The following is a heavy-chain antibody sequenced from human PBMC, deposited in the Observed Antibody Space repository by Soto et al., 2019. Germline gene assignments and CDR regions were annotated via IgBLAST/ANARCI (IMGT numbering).Heavy chain of an antibody. J-gene: IGHJ6*02. V-gene: IGHV3-30-3*01. CDR1: GFTFSSYA. CDR3: ARAGCDDGGGYSLVCLRCVMDV. Sequence: QVQLVESGGGVVQPGRSLRLSCAASGFTFSSYAMHWVRQAPGKGLEWVAVISYDGSNKYYADSVKGRFTISRDNSKNKLYLQMNSLRAEDTAVYYWARAGCDDGGGYSLVCLRCVMDVWGQWDTVTVSS. CDR2: ISYDGSNK. D-gene: IGHD2-15*01.